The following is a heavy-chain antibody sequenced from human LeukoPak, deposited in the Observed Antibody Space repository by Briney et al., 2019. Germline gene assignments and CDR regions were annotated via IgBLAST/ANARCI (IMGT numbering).Heavy chain of an antibody. D-gene: IGHD3-10*01. CDR1: GFTFSSYW. V-gene: IGHV3-74*01. Sequence: GGSLRLSCAASGFTFSSYWMHWVRQAPGKGLVWVSRINSDGSSTSYADSVKGRFTISRDNAKNTLYLQMNSLRAEDTAVYYCAKDPGGSNYYYYMGVWGKGTTVTISS. CDR3: AKDPGGSNYYYYMGV. J-gene: IGHJ6*03. CDR2: INSDGSST.